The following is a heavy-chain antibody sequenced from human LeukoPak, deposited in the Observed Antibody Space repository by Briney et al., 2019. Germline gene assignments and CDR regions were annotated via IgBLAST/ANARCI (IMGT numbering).Heavy chain of an antibody. D-gene: IGHD3-3*01. V-gene: IGHV3-48*03. Sequence: PGGSLRLSCAASGFTFNTYEMNWVRQAPGKGLEWVSYIDSSGSTIHYADSVRDRFTISRDNAQNSLYLQMDSLRVEDTAVYYCARDQTPEFGVVFFAYWGQGALVTVSS. J-gene: IGHJ4*02. CDR2: IDSSGSTI. CDR1: GFTFNTYE. CDR3: ARDQTPEFGVVFFAY.